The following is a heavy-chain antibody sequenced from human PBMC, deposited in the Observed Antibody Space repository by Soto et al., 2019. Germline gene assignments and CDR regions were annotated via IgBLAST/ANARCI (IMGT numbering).Heavy chain of an antibody. J-gene: IGHJ4*02. D-gene: IGHD6-13*01. CDR1: GFTFSSYG. CDR2: IWYDGSHK. CDR3: ARDIGVHSSPGR. V-gene: IGHV3-33*01. Sequence: QVQLVESGGGVVQPGRSLRLSCAASGFTFSSYGMHWVRQAPGTGLEWVAVIWYDGSHKYYVDSVKGRFTISSDNSKNTLYLPMNSLRAEDTAVYYWARDIGVHSSPGRWGQGTLVTVSA.